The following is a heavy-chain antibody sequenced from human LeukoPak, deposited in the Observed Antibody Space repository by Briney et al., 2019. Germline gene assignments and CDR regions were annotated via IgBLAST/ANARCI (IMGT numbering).Heavy chain of an antibody. CDR1: GFTFSSYA. CDR2: ISGSGGST. J-gene: IGHJ6*02. V-gene: IGHV3-23*01. CDR3: ANDRSRDYGDYYYYCYGMDV. D-gene: IGHD4-17*01. Sequence: GGSLRLSCAASGFTFSSYAMSWVRPAPGKGLEWVSAISGSGGSTYYADSVKGRFTISRDNSKNTLYLQMNSLRAEDTAVYYCANDRSRDYGDYYYYCYGMDVWGQGTTVTVPS.